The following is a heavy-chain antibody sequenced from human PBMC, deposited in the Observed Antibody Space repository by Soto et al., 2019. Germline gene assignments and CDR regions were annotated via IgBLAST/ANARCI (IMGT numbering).Heavy chain of an antibody. J-gene: IGHJ6*02. Sequence: ASVKVSCKASGGTFSSYAISWVRQAPGQGLEWMGGIIPIFGTANYAQKFQGRVTITADESTSTAYMELSSLRSEDTAVYYCARSEYSYGFNNYYYYGMDVWGQGTTVTVSS. CDR1: GGTFSSYA. CDR3: ARSEYSYGFNNYYYYGMDV. D-gene: IGHD5-18*01. CDR2: IIPIFGTA. V-gene: IGHV1-69*13.